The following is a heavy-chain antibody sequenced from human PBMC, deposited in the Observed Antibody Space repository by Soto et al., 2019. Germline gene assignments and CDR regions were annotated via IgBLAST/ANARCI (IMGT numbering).Heavy chain of an antibody. J-gene: IGHJ4*02. D-gene: IGHD3-22*01. CDR3: TTALYDGDY. CDR1: GFTFSNAW. Sequence: GGSLRLSCAASGFTFSNAWMSWVRQAPGKGLEWVGRIKSKTEGGTTDYAAPVKGRFTISRDDSKNTLYLQMTSLKTEDTAVHYCTTALYDGDYWGQGTLVTVSS. CDR2: IKSKTEGGTT. V-gene: IGHV3-15*01.